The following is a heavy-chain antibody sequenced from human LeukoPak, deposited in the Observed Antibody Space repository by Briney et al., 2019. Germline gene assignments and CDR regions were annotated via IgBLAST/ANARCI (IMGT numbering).Heavy chain of an antibody. J-gene: IGHJ4*02. CDR1: GFTVSSNY. Sequence: PGGSLRLSCAASGFTVSSNYMSWVRQAPGKGLEWVSVIYSGGSTYYADSVKGRFTISRDNSKNTLYLQMSSLRAEDTAVYYCARDLGRTTFDYWGQGTLVTVSS. CDR2: IYSGGST. V-gene: IGHV3-66*01. CDR3: ARDLGRTTFDY. D-gene: IGHD1-7*01.